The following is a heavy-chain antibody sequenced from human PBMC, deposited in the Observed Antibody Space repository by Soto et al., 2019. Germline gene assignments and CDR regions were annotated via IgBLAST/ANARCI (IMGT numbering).Heavy chain of an antibody. CDR1: GFTFSSHW. D-gene: IGHD4-4*01. Sequence: EVQLVESGGGLVQPGGSLRLSCAASGFTFSSHWMSWVRQAPGKGLEWVANIKHDGSETYYVESVKGRFTISRDNAKNPLYLQMHSLRAEDTAVYYCARDDYNWARDYWGQGTLVTVSS. J-gene: IGHJ4*02. CDR2: IKHDGSET. V-gene: IGHV3-7*01. CDR3: ARDDYNWARDY.